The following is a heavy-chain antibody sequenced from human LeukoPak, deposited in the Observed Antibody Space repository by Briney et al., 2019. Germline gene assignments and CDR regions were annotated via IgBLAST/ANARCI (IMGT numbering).Heavy chain of an antibody. Sequence: PGGSLRFSCTTSGFSFSTYWMTWVRQAPGKRLEWVANINQDESEQSYVDSVKGRFTISRDNAKESLYLQMSSLRVEDTAVYYCARMSAEERYCSDDVCYRSDYFDYWGQGALVTVSS. CDR2: INQDESEQ. J-gene: IGHJ4*02. CDR3: ARMSAEERYCSDDVCYRSDYFDY. D-gene: IGHD2-8*01. CDR1: GFSFSTYW. V-gene: IGHV3-7*01.